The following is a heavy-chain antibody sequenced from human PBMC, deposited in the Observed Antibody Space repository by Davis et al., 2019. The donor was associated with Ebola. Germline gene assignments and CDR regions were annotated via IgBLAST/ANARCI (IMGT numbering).Heavy chain of an antibody. CDR3: ARVHTTGYYTSDY. D-gene: IGHD3/OR15-3a*01. Sequence: GGSLRLSCAGSGFTFSSYSMNWVRQAPGKGLEWISYTQKSTSVTQYADSVNGRFTISRDDAKNSLYLQMNSLRDDDTAVYYCARVHTTGYYTSDYWGQGTLVAVSS. CDR1: GFTFSSYS. V-gene: IGHV3-48*02. CDR2: TQKSTSVT. J-gene: IGHJ4*02.